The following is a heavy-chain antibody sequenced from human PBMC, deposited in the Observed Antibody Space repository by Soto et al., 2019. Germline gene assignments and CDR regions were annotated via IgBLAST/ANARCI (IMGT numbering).Heavy chain of an antibody. CDR1: GYTSTSYA. V-gene: IGHV1-3*01. CDR2: INAGNGNT. J-gene: IGHJ5*02. D-gene: IGHD2-2*01. CDR3: ARDVLVPAAMRVNWFDP. Sequence: ASVKVSCKASGYTSTSYAMHWVRQAPGQRLEWMGWINAGNGNTKYSQKFQGRVTITRDTSASTAYMELSSLRSEDTAVYYCARDVLVPAAMRVNWFDPWGQGTLVTVSP.